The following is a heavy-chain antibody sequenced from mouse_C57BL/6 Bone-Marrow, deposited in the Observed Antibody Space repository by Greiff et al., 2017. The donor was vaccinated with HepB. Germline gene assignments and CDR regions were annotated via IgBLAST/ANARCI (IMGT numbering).Heavy chain of an antibody. CDR2: INPYNGGT. CDR3: AYYGSSYPFDY. D-gene: IGHD1-1*01. J-gene: IGHJ2*01. Sequence: VQLQQSGPVLVKPGASVKMSCKASGYTFTDYYMNWVKQSHGKSLEWIGVINPYNGGTSYNQKFKGKATLTVDKSSGTAYMELNSLTSEDSAVYYCAYYGSSYPFDYWGQGTTLTVSS. V-gene: IGHV1-19*01. CDR1: GYTFTDYY.